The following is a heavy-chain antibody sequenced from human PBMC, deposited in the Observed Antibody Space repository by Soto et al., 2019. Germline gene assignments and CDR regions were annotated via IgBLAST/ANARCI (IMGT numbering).Heavy chain of an antibody. CDR3: ARVLIGIAVAGTLDY. V-gene: IGHV1-18*04. CDR2: ISAYNGNT. CDR1: GYTFTSYG. J-gene: IGHJ4*02. Sequence: ASVKVSGKASGYTFTSYGISWVRQAPGQGLEWMGWISAYNGNTNYAQKLQGRVTMTTDTSTSTAYMELRSLRSDDTAVYYCARVLIGIAVAGTLDYWGQGTLVTVSS. D-gene: IGHD6-19*01.